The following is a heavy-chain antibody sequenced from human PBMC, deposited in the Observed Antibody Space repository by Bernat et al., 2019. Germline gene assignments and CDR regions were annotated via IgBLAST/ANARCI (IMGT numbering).Heavy chain of an antibody. J-gene: IGHJ6*03. Sequence: QVQLVESWGGLVKPGGSLRLSCAASEFTFSDYYMSWIRQAPGKGLDWYSYISSSSSYTNYADSVKGRFTISTHKAKNSLYLQMNSLRAEDTAVYYCSGGDSTSGSYMDGWGKGTTVTVSS. CDR3: SGGDSTSGSYMDG. CDR2: ISSSSSYT. CDR1: EFTFSDYY. D-gene: IGHD6-25*01. V-gene: IGHV3-11*05.